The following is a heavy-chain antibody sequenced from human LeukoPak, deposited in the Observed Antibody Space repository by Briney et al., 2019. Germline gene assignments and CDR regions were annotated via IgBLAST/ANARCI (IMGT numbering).Heavy chain of an antibody. CDR1: GFRFSNFW. Sequence: GGSLRLSCVASGFRFSNFWMNWVRQAPGKGLEWVSSISSSSSYIYYADSVKGRFTISRDNAKNSLYLQMNSLRAEDTAVYYCARAGARKRHYYYYMDVWGKGTTVTVSS. J-gene: IGHJ6*03. D-gene: IGHD6-6*01. CDR2: ISSSSSYI. V-gene: IGHV3-21*01. CDR3: ARAGARKRHYYYYMDV.